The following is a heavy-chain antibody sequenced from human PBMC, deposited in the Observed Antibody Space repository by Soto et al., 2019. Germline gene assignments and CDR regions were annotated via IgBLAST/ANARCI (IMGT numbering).Heavy chain of an antibody. CDR3: ARDNDRLQLGGNYYYIMDV. J-gene: IGHJ6*02. D-gene: IGHD4-4*01. Sequence: QVQLVQSGAEVKEPVSSVKVSCKASGGTFSSYAISWVRQAPGQGLEWMGGIIPLFRTPDYAQKFQGRVTITADEPTSTAYMELSSLRFDDTAVYYCARDNDRLQLGGNYYYIMDVWGQGTTITVSS. CDR1: GGTFSSYA. CDR2: IIPLFRTP. V-gene: IGHV1-69*12.